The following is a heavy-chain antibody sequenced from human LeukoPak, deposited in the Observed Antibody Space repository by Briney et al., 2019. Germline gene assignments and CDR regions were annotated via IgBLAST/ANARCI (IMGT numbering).Heavy chain of an antibody. CDR1: GFTFSSYA. CDR3: ARNWNDDYYFGY. V-gene: IGHV3-23*01. J-gene: IGHJ4*02. CDR2: ISGSGGST. D-gene: IGHD1-1*01. Sequence: GGSLRLSCAASGFTFSSYAMSWVRQAPGKGLEWVSAISGSGGSTYYADSVKGRFTISRDNSKNTLYLQMNSLRAEDTAVYYCARNWNDDYYFGYWGQGTLVTVSS.